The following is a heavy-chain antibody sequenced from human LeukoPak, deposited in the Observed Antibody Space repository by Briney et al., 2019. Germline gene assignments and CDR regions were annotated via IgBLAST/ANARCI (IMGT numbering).Heavy chain of an antibody. Sequence: SVKVSCKASGYTFTGYYMHWVRQAPGQGLEWMGGIIPIFGTANYAQKFQGRVTITTDESTSTAYMELSSLRSEDTAVYYCARTLYCSSTSCPYYFDYWGQGTLVTVSS. CDR1: GYTFTGYY. CDR2: IIPIFGTA. J-gene: IGHJ4*02. CDR3: ARTLYCSSTSCPYYFDY. V-gene: IGHV1-69*05. D-gene: IGHD2-2*01.